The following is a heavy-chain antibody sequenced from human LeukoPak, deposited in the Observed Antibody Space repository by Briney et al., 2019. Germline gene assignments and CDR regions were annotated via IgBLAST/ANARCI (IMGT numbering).Heavy chain of an antibody. CDR3: ARVRAPLSYGDYRAVRFDY. CDR1: GGSFSGYY. D-gene: IGHD4-17*01. J-gene: IGHJ4*02. Sequence: SETLSLTCAVYGGSFSGYYWSWIRQPPGKGLEWIGEINHSGSTNYNPSLKSRVTISVDTSKNQFSLKLSSVTAADTAVYCCARVRAPLSYGDYRAVRFDYWGQGALVTVSS. CDR2: INHSGST. V-gene: IGHV4-34*01.